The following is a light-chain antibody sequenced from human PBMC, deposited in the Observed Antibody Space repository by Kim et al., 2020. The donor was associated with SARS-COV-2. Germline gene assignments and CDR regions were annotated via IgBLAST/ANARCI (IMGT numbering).Light chain of an antibody. CDR1: QDISNY. Sequence: DIQMTQSPSSLSAYVGDRVTITCQASQDISNYLNWYQQKPGKAPKLLIYDASNLETGVPSRFSGSGSGTDFTFTISSLQPEDIATYYCQQYDNLPFGQGTKLEI. CDR2: DAS. CDR3: QQYDNLP. J-gene: IGKJ2*01. V-gene: IGKV1-33*01.